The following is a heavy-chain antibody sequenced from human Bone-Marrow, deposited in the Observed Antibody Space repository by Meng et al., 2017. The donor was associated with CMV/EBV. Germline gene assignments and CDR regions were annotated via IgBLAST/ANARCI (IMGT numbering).Heavy chain of an antibody. CDR3: TRDNRDMAAMCDS. V-gene: IGHV3-74*01. CDR1: GFTFSSYW. CDR2: IDFVGSSR. J-gene: IGHJ4*02. Sequence: GESLKIPCAASGFTFSSYWMHWVRQAPGKGLVWVARIDFVGSSRTYVDTVQGRFTVSRDNAKNTLYLEMNSLRPEDTAVYYCTRDNRDMAAMCDSWGQGTLVTVSS. D-gene: IGHD5-18*01.